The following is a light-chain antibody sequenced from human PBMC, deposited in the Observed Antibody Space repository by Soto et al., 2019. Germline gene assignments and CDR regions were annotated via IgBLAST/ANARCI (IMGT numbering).Light chain of an antibody. CDR2: STS. CDR3: LLYNGGAWV. J-gene: IGLJ3*02. CDR1: TGAVTSGYN. V-gene: IGLV7-43*01. Sequence: QAVVTQEPSLTVSPGGTVTLTCASSTGAVTSGYNPNWFQQKPGQAPRALIYSTSIKHSWTPARFSGSLLGGNAALTLSGVQPEDEAEYYCLLYNGGAWVFGGVTKLPVL.